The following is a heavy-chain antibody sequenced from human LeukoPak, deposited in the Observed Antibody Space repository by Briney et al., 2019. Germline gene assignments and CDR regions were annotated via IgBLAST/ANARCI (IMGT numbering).Heavy chain of an antibody. V-gene: IGHV3-23*01. CDR3: AKVLSYYYDSSGYYPTFDAFDI. D-gene: IGHD3-22*01. CDR2: ISGSGGST. CDR1: GFTFSSYA. J-gene: IGHJ3*02. Sequence: PGGSLRLSCAASGFTFSSYAMSLVRQAPGKGLEWVSAISGSGGSTYYADSVKGRFTISRDNSKNTLYLQMNSLRAEDTAVYYCAKVLSYYYDSSGYYPTFDAFDIWGQGTMVTVSS.